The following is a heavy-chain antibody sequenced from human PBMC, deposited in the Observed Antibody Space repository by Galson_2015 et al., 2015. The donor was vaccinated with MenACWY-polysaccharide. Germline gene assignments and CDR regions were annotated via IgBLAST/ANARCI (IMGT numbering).Heavy chain of an antibody. Sequence: SLRISGAASGFTFSGFDMHWVRQASGKGLEWVGRVRSKANSYATAYAASVKGSFCISRDDSKNTAYLQMNSMKTEATTVYYCTRLVVGNYETKYYYYGMDVWGQGTTVTVSS. J-gene: IGHJ6*02. D-gene: IGHD1-7*01. CDR2: VRSKANSYAT. V-gene: IGHV3-73*01. CDR1: GFTFSGFD. CDR3: TRLVVGNYETKYYYYGMDV.